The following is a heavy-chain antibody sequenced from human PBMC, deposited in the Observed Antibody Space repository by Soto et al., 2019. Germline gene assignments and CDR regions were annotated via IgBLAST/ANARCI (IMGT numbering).Heavy chain of an antibody. CDR3: VRHMSHSAAILDY. J-gene: IGHJ4*02. CDR2: IDPSDSYT. V-gene: IGHV5-10-1*01. CDR1: GYSFATSW. Sequence: LKISCKGSGYSFATSWISWVRQMPGKGLEWMGKIDPSDSYTNYSPSFQGHVTISADKSISTAYLQWSSLKASDTAMYYCVRHMSHSAAILDYWGQGTLVTVSS. D-gene: IGHD2-2*02.